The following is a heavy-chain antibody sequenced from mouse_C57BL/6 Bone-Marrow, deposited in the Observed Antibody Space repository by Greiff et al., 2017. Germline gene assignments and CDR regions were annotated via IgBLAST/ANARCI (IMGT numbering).Heavy chain of an antibody. CDR3: ARDQADGYAMDY. J-gene: IGHJ4*01. Sequence: EVKVEESGGGLVKPGGSLKLSCAASGFTFSSYAMSWVRQTPEKRLEWVATISDGGSYTYYPDNVKGRFTISSDNAKNNRYLQMSQLKSEDTAVYYCARDQADGYAMDYWGQGTSVTVSS. V-gene: IGHV5-4*01. CDR2: ISDGGSYT. D-gene: IGHD3-2*02. CDR1: GFTFSSYA.